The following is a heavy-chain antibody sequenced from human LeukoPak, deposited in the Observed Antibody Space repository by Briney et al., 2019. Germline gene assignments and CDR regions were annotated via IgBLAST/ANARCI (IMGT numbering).Heavy chain of an antibody. CDR3: ARGSVIRGILYPCDY. V-gene: IGHV4-34*01. CDR1: GGSFSGYY. CDR2: IYYSVNT. Sequence: SETLSLTCAVYGGSFSGYYWSWIRQPPGKGLEWIGYIYYSVNTNYNPSLESRVTISVDTSNNKFSLKMSSVTAADTAVYYCARGSVIRGILYPCDYWGQGTLVTVSS. J-gene: IGHJ4*02. D-gene: IGHD3-10*01.